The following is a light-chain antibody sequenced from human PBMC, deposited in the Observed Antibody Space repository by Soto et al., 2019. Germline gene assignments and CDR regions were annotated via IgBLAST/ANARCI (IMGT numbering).Light chain of an antibody. Sequence: EIVMTQSPATLSVSPGERATLSCRASQSVNNNLAWYQQKPGQAPRLLIYGASARATGIPARFSGSGSGTDFTLTISRVEPEDFAVYYCQQYGSSPWTFGQGTKVEIK. CDR3: QQYGSSPWT. CDR2: GAS. CDR1: QSVNNN. J-gene: IGKJ1*01. V-gene: IGKV3-15*01.